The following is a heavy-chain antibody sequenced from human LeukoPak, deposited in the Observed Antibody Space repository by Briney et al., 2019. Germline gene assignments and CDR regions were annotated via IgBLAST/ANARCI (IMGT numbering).Heavy chain of an antibody. J-gene: IGHJ4*02. D-gene: IGHD5-18*01. CDR3: ARDERWIQFNY. V-gene: IGHV3-23*01. Sequence: GGSLRLSCAASGFTFSSCAMNWVRQAPGTGLEWVSGIVGSGVTTYYADSVKGRFTISRDNSRNTLYLHMNGLRVEDTAIYYCARDERWIQFNYWGQGTLVTVSS. CDR2: IVGSGVTT. CDR1: GFTFSSCA.